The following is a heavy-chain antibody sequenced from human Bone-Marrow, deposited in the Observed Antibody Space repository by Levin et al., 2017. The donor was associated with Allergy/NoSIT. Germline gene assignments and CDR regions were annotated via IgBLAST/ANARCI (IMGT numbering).Heavy chain of an antibody. CDR3: ARAGYCSGGSCYPFYYYYYGMDV. CDR2: IYTSGST. CDR1: GGSISSYY. D-gene: IGHD2-15*01. J-gene: IGHJ6*02. Sequence: SETLSLTCTVSGGSISSYYWSWIRQPAGKGLEWIGRIYTSGSTNYNPSLKSRVTMSVDTSKNQFSLKLSSVTAADTAVYYCARAGYCSGGSCYPFYYYYYGMDVWGQGTTVTVSS. V-gene: IGHV4-4*07.